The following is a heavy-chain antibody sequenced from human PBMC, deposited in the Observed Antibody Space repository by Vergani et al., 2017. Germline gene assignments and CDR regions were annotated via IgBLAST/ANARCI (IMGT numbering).Heavy chain of an antibody. CDR1: GFTFSSYG. V-gene: IGHV3-33*01. CDR3: ARDRIAASRPGEWXFDY. J-gene: IGHJ4*02. CDR2: IWYDGSNK. D-gene: IGHD6-13*01. Sequence: QVQLVESGGGVVQPGRSLRLSCAASGFTFSSYGMHWVRQAPGKGLEWVAVIWYDGSNKYYADSVKGRFTISRDNSKNTLYLQMNSLRAEDTAVYYCARDRIAASRPGEWXFDYWGQGTLVTVSS.